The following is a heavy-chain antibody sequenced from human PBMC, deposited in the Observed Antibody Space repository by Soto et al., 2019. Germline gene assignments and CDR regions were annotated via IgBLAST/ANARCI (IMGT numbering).Heavy chain of an antibody. J-gene: IGHJ6*03. Sequence: SLRLCYAASGVTFHDYAMHLVLQATRKGLEWVSGISWNSGSIGYADSVKGRFTISRDNAKNSLYLQMNSLRAEDTALYYCAKSPSVDYYYYYMDVWGKGTTVTVSS. CDR3: AKSPSVDYYYYYMDV. CDR2: ISWNSGSI. V-gene: IGHV3-9*01. CDR1: GVTFHDYA. D-gene: IGHD6-19*01.